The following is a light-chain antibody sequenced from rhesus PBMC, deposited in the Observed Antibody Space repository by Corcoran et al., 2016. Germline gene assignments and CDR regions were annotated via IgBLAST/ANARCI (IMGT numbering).Light chain of an antibody. J-gene: IGLJ1*01. CDR2: GVS. Sequence: QSAPPQPPSVSGSPGQSVTISCAGTSSDIGGYNYVSWFQQHPGKAPKLMIYGVSNRPSGVSDRFSGSKSDNTASLTISGLQAEDEADYYCCSYTTSSTCIFGAGTRLTVL. CDR1: SSDIGGYNY. CDR3: CSYTTSSTCI. V-gene: IGLV2S7*01.